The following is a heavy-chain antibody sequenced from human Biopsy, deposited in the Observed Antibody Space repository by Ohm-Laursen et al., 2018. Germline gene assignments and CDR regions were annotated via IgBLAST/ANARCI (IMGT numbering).Heavy chain of an antibody. D-gene: IGHD1-1*01. Sequence: SLRLSCTALKFTVSSNYMTWVRQAPGEGQERVSVIYIGGNTFYADSVKGRFTVSRDTSKNTIYLQMNSLRAEDTARYYCATNLKVSPGLMNFDSWGQGTLVTVSS. CDR3: ATNLKVSPGLMNFDS. CDR2: IYIGGNT. CDR1: KFTVSSNY. V-gene: IGHV3-53*01. J-gene: IGHJ4*02.